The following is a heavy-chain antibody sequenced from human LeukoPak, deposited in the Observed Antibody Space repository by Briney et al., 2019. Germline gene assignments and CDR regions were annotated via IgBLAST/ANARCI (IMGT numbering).Heavy chain of an antibody. V-gene: IGHV3-48*04. Sequence: PGGSLRLSCAASGFTFSTYSINWVRQAPGKGLEWASYISSSSGTIYYADSVKGRFTISRDSAKNSLYLQMNSLRAEDTAVYYCARTRGYSYGLIDYWGQGTLITVSS. D-gene: IGHD5-18*01. CDR3: ARTRGYSYGLIDY. CDR1: GFTFSTYS. J-gene: IGHJ4*02. CDR2: ISSSSGTI.